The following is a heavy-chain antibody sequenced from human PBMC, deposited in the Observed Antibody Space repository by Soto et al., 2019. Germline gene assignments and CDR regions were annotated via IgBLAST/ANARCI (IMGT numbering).Heavy chain of an antibody. CDR3: AKATYLYFSAA. V-gene: IGHV3-30*18. J-gene: IGHJ1*01. Sequence: GGSLRLSCSASGFTFVGSDMHWVRQAPGKGLEWVSHISSDGNTKHYGDSVKGRFTISRDNSKKTLFLHMNSLTADDTAVYYCAKATYLYFSAAWGPRTLVTVSS. D-gene: IGHD3-16*01. CDR2: ISSDGNTK. CDR1: GFTFVGSD.